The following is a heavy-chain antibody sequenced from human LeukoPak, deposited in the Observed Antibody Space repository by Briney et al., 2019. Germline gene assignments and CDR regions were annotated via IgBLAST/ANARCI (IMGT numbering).Heavy chain of an antibody. CDR3: ATWLAAAGNHGMDV. CDR1: GGSISSSSYY. J-gene: IGHJ6*02. Sequence: PSETLSLTCTVSGGSISSSSYYWGWIRQPPGKGLEWIGYIYYSGSTYYNPSLKSRVTISVDTSKNQFSLKLSSVTAADTAVYYCATWLAAAGNHGMDVWGQGTTVTVSS. CDR2: IYYSGST. V-gene: IGHV4-30-4*08. D-gene: IGHD6-13*01.